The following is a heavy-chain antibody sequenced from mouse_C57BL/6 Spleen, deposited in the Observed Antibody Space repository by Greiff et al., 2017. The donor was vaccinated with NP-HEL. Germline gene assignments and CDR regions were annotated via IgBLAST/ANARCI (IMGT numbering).Heavy chain of an antibody. CDR2: IWRGGST. CDR3: AKNDYYAMDY. V-gene: IGHV2-5*01. J-gene: IGHJ4*01. Sequence: VKLMESGPGLVQPSQSLSITCTVSGFSLTSYGVHWVRQSPGKGLEWLGVIWRGGSTDYNAAFMSRLSITKDNSTSQVFFKMNSLQADDTAIYYCAKNDYYAMDYWGQGTSVTVSS. CDR1: GFSLTSYG.